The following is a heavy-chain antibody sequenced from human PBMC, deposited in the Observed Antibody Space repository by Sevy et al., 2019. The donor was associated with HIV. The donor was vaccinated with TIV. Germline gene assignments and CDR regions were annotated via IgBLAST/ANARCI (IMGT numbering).Heavy chain of an antibody. J-gene: IGHJ4*02. V-gene: IGHV3-21*01. Sequence: GGSLRLSCAASGFTFSSYSMNWVRQAPGKGLEWVSSISSSSSYIYYTDSVKGRFTISRDNAKNSLYLQMNSLRAEDTAVYYCARDGGPNSSGWYLSVYYFDYWGQGTLVTVSS. D-gene: IGHD6-19*01. CDR3: ARDGGPNSSGWYLSVYYFDY. CDR2: ISSSSSYI. CDR1: GFTFSSYS.